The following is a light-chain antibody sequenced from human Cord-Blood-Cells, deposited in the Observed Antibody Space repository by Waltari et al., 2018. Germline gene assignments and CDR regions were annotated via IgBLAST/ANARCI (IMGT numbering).Light chain of an antibody. CDR2: AAS. CDR1: QSNSNY. CDR3: QQSYSTPYT. J-gene: IGKJ2*01. Sequence: DIQMTQSPSSLSASGGDRVTITCRATQSNSNYLNWYQQKPGKAPKLLIYAASSLQSGVPSRFSGSGSGTDFTLTISSLQPEDFATYYCQQSYSTPYTFGQGTKLEIK. V-gene: IGKV1-39*01.